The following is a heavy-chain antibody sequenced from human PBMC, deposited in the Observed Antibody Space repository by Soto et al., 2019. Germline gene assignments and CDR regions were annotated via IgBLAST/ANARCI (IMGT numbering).Heavy chain of an antibody. D-gene: IGHD3-9*01. CDR3: ARLRNVLRSFDWFRHYYYGMDV. V-gene: IGHV4-59*01. J-gene: IGHJ6*02. CDR1: GGSISSYY. Sequence: PSETLSLTCTVSGGSISSYYWSWIRQPPGKGLEWIGYIYYSGSTNYNPSLKSRVTISVGTSKNQFSLKLSSVTAADTHVYYCARLRNVLRSFDWFRHYYYGMDVWGQGTTVT. CDR2: IYYSGST.